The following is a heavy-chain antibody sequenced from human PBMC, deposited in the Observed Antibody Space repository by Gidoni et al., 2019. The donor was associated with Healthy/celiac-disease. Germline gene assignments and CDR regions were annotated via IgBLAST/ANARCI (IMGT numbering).Heavy chain of an antibody. V-gene: IGHV1-69*01. CDR2: IIPIFGTA. J-gene: IGHJ4*02. CDR3: ARGGYCSGGSCPTPGYY. Sequence: QVQLVPSGAEVTKPVSSAKVSCQASGGTFSCYAISRVRQAPGQGLEWMGGIIPIFGTANYAQKFQGRVTITADESTSTAYMELSSLRSEDTAVYYCARGGYCSGGSCPTPGYYWGQGTLVTVSS. CDR1: GGTFSCYA. D-gene: IGHD2-15*01.